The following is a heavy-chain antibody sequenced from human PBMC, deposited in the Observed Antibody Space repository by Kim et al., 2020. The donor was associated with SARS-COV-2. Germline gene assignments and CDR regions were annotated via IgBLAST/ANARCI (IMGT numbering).Heavy chain of an antibody. CDR2: IYTSGST. Sequence: SETLSLTCTVSGGSISSGSYYWSWIRQPAGKGLEWIGRIYTSGSTNYNPSLKSRVTISVDTSKNQFSLKLSSVTAADTAVYYCARGASGSLVAYFDYWGQGTLVTVSS. D-gene: IGHD3-3*01. J-gene: IGHJ4*02. CDR3: ARGASGSLVAYFDY. V-gene: IGHV4-61*02. CDR1: GGSISSGSYY.